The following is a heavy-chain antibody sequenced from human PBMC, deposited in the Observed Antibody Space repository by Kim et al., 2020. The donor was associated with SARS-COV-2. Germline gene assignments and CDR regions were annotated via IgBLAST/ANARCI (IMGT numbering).Heavy chain of an antibody. J-gene: IGHJ4*02. V-gene: IGHV4-31*03. CDR2: ISYSGNS. CDR3: ARGQPLDY. D-gene: IGHD2-2*01. Sequence: SETLSLTCSVSGGSIRSGGKFWTWIRQHPANGLEWIGYISYSGNSHYSPSLSSRVSISLQTSENQFSLELTSVTAADTAVYCCARGQPLDYWGPGILVT. CDR1: GGSIRSGGKF.